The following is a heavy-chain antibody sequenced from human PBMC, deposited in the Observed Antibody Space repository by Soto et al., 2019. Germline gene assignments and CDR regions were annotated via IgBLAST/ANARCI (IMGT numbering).Heavy chain of an antibody. D-gene: IGHD3-22*01. V-gene: IGHV4-31*03. J-gene: IGHJ4*02. Sequence: SETLSLTCTVSGGSINSGDYYWNWIRQHPGKGLEWIGYIYYSGSTSYNPSLKSRVTISLDTSKNQFSLKLSSVTAADTAVYYCARLYYFDRNRTFDYWGQGTLVTVSS. CDR3: ARLYYFDRNRTFDY. CDR2: IYYSGST. CDR1: GGSINSGDYY.